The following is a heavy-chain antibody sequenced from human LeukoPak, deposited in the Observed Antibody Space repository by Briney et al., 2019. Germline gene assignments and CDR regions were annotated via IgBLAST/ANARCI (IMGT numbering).Heavy chain of an antibody. V-gene: IGHV1-8*01. D-gene: IGHD5-12*01. CDR2: MNPNSGNT. CDR3: ARDFWRYDYAPYGMDV. J-gene: IGHJ6*02. Sequence: ASVKVSCKASGYTFTSYDINWVRQATGQGLEWMGWMNPNSGNTGYAQKFQGRVTMTRNTSISTAYMELGSLRSEGTAVYYCARDFWRYDYAPYGMDVWGQGTTVTVSS. CDR1: GYTFTSYD.